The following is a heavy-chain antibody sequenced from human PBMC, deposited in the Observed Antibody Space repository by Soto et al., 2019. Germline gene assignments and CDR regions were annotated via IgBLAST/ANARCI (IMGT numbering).Heavy chain of an antibody. D-gene: IGHD3-10*01. Sequence: EVQLLESGGGLVQPGGSLRLSCAASGFSFSIYAMTWVRQAPGKGLEWVSTFSGSGDGSYYADSVKGRFTISRDNSKNTLYLQMNRLRAEDTALYYCAKPYYYGSGTGPDAFDIWGLGTMVTVSS. CDR3: AKPYYYGSGTGPDAFDI. CDR1: GFSFSIYA. J-gene: IGHJ3*02. V-gene: IGHV3-23*01. CDR2: FSGSGDGS.